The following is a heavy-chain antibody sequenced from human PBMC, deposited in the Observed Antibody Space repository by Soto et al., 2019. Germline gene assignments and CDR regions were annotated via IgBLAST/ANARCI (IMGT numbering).Heavy chain of an antibody. Sequence: PGGSLRLSXAASGFTFSDYYMSWVRQAPGRGLEWISYSSNSGTFARYATSVKGRFSISRDNANNSLYLEMNSLRVEDTAVYYCARTGDNFNVLDYWGQGTPVTVS. CDR3: ARTGDNFNVLDY. V-gene: IGHV3-11*06. CDR1: GFTFSDYY. CDR2: SSNSGTFA. J-gene: IGHJ4*02. D-gene: IGHD1-1*01.